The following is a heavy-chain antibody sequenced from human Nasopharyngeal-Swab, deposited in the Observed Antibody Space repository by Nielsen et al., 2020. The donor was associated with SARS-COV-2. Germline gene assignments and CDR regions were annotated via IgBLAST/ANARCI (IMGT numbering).Heavy chain of an antibody. CDR1: GYSFTSYW. CDR3: ARLVYCSGGSCFAYMDV. D-gene: IGHD2-15*01. CDR2: IDPSDSYT. J-gene: IGHJ6*03. Sequence: GGSLRLSCKGSGYSFTSYWISWVRQMPGKGLEWMGRIDPSDSYTNYSPSFQGHVTISADKSISTAYLQWSSLKASDTAMYYCARLVYCSGGSCFAYMDVWGKGTTVTVSS. V-gene: IGHV5-10-1*01.